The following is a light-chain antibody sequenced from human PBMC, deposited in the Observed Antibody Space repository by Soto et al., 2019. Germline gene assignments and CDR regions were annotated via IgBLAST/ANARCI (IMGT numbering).Light chain of an antibody. CDR2: GQX. CDR1: QSFSGSY. V-gene: IGKV3-20*01. Sequence: ESVVTQSQGTLALSPGERATVSXRASQSFSGSYLAWYQEKPGNATRLXXXGQXSRATGIPERFIGSGSGKDFTLDIRRLDPGDSGVHYCQQYGGSPSSPFGHGTRLEIK. J-gene: IGKJ5*01. CDR3: QQYGGSPSSP.